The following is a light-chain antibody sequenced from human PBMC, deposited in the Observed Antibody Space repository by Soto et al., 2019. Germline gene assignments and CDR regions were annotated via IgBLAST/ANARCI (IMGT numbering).Light chain of an antibody. Sequence: QSVLTQPPSASGTPGQRVTISCSGSSSNIGSNYVYWYQQLPGTAPKLLIYRNNQRPSGVPDRFSGSKSGTSASLAISGIRSEDEADYYCAAWDDSLSGGVFGTGTKVTVL. J-gene: IGLJ1*01. CDR2: RNN. CDR1: SSNIGSNY. V-gene: IGLV1-47*01. CDR3: AAWDDSLSGGV.